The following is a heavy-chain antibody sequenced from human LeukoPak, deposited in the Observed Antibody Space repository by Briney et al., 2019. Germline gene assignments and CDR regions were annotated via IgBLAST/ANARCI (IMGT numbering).Heavy chain of an antibody. D-gene: IGHD6-13*01. CDR3: ARGSSSSWYDWFDP. CDR2: ISAYNGAT. Sequence: GASVKVSCKAFGYTFSKEAISWVRQAPGQGLEWMGWISAYNGATKYADKFQDRFSMTTDPDTDTAYMERRSLRVDGTAVYYCARGSSSSWYDWFDPWGQGTLVTVSS. CDR1: GYTFSKEA. V-gene: IGHV1-18*01. J-gene: IGHJ5*02.